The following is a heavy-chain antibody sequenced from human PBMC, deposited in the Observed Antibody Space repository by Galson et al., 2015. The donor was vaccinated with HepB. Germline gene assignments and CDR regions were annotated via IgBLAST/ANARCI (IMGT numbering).Heavy chain of an antibody. D-gene: IGHD6-19*01. J-gene: IGHJ5*02. V-gene: IGHV3-23*01. CDR2: ISGSGGST. CDR1: GFTFSSYA. Sequence: SLRLSCAASGFTFSSYAMSWVRQAPGKGLEWVSAISGSGGSTYYADSVKGRLTISRDNSKNTLYLQMNSLRAEDTAVYYCAKTQLVPDPEIAVAGSIDPWFDPWGQGTLVTVSS. CDR3: AKTQLVPDPEIAVAGSIDPWFDP.